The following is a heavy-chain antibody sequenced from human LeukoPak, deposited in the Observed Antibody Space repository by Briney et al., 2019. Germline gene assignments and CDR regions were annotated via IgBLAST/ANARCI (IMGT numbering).Heavy chain of an antibody. D-gene: IGHD3-10*02. V-gene: IGHV3-23*01. Sequence: PGGSLRLSCAASGFTFSNCAMSWVRQAPGKGLEWVSAISGSGVSTYYADSVKGRFTISRDNSKNTLYLQMNSLRAEDTAVYYCANMFTWAAFWGQGTVVTVSS. CDR1: GFTFSNCA. J-gene: IGHJ4*02. CDR3: ANMFTWAAF. CDR2: ISGSGVST.